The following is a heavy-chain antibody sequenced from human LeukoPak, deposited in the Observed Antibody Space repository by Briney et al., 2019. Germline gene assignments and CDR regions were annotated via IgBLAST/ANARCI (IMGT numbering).Heavy chain of an antibody. CDR2: ISTSSSYI. CDR1: GFTFSSYN. CDR3: ARRAGAYSHPYDY. D-gene: IGHD4/OR15-4a*01. J-gene: IGHJ4*02. V-gene: IGHV3-21*04. Sequence: KAGGSLRLSCVASGFTFSSYNMNWVRQAPGKGLEWVSSISTSSSYIYYADSVKGRFTISRDNAKNSLYLQMNSLRAEDTAVYYCARRAGAYSHPYDYWGQGTLVTVSS.